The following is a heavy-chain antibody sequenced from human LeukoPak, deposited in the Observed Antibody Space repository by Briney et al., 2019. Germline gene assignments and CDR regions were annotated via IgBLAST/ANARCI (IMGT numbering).Heavy chain of an antibody. J-gene: IGHJ4*02. CDR2: IYTSGST. V-gene: IGHV4-61*02. CDR3: AREVRGDYVWGSYRYTPHFDY. Sequence: SETLSLTCTVSGGSISSGSYYWSWIRQPAGKGLEWIGRIYTSGSTNYNPSLKSRVTISVDTSKNQFSLKLSSVTAADTAVYYCAREVRGDYVWGSYRYTPHFDYWGQGTLVTVSS. D-gene: IGHD3-16*02. CDR1: GGSISSGSYY.